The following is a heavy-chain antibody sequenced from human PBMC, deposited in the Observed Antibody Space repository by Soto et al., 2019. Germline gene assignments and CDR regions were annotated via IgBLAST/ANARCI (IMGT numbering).Heavy chain of an antibody. V-gene: IGHV3-7*03. CDR1: GFSFSTHG. CDR3: TSDRYPRFYHGSGSYPYY. J-gene: IGHJ4*02. CDR2: IKTDGSET. D-gene: IGHD3-10*01. Sequence: GGSLRLSCAASGFSFSTHGLHWVRQSPGKGLEWVANIKTDGSETHYVDSVKGRFTISRDYPKTSLFLQMNSLRVEDTAVYFCTSDRYPRFYHGSGSYPYYWGQGTPVTVSS.